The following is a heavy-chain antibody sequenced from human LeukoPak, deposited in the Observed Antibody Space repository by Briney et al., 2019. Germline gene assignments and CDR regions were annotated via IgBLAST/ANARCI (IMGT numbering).Heavy chain of an antibody. J-gene: IGHJ4*02. Sequence: SETLSLTCTVSGGSISSYSWSWIRQPPGKGLEWIGYISYSGSTNYNPSLKSRVTISVDTSKNQFAPKLSSVTAADTAVYYCAIYSTSSVVQYYFDYWGQGTLVTVSS. D-gene: IGHD6-6*01. V-gene: IGHV4-59*01. CDR1: GGSISSYS. CDR2: ISYSGST. CDR3: AIYSTSSVVQYYFDY.